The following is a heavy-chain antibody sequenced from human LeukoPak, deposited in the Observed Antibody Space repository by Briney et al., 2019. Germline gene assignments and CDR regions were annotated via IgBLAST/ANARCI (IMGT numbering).Heavy chain of an antibody. J-gene: IGHJ4*02. V-gene: IGHV3-30*18. CDR3: AKNTMVKGGSYYFDY. CDR1: GFTFSSYG. CDR2: ISYDGNNE. D-gene: IGHD3-10*01. Sequence: GRSLRLSCAASGFTFSSYGMHWVRQAPGKGLEWVAVISYDGNNEYYADSVKGRFTISRDNSKNTLYLQMNSLRTEDTAVYYCAKNTMVKGGSYYFDYWGQGTLVTVSS.